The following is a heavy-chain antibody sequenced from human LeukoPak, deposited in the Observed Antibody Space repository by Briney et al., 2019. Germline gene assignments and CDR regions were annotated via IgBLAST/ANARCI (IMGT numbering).Heavy chain of an antibody. V-gene: IGHV3-7*01. Sequence: PGGSLRLFCAASGFTFTNSGMAWVRQAPGKGLEWVANIRQDGSTKHYADSLKGRFTISRDNHKNSLYLQMNNMRADDMAVYYCTRDTDGSLDYWGQGILVTVAS. D-gene: IGHD1-26*01. CDR3: TRDTDGSLDY. CDR2: IRQDGSTK. J-gene: IGHJ4*02. CDR1: GFTFTNSG.